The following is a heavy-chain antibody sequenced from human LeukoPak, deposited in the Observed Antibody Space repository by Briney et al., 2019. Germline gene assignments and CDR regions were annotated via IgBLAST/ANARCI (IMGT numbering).Heavy chain of an antibody. J-gene: IGHJ6*02. CDR1: GFTVSSSS. Sequence: PGQSLRLSCAASGFTVSSSSMNWVRLGPGKGLEWVSVISSDGNTYYADSVKGRFTISRDNSRNTLSLQMHGLRADDTAVYYCARGQEQFSSPWQWGPRRKNFYYYGMDVWGQGTTVTVSS. CDR3: ARGQEQFSSPWQWGPRRKNFYYYGMDV. D-gene: IGHD6-19*01. CDR2: ISSDGNT. V-gene: IGHV3-66*01.